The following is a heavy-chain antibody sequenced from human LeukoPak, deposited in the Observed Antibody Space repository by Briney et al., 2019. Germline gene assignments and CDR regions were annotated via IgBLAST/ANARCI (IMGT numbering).Heavy chain of an antibody. J-gene: IGHJ5*02. CDR3: AREGTAGTNLNWFDP. CDR1: GDSINSGRHY. Sequence: SETLSLTCTVSGDSINSGRHYWSWIRQPPGKGLEWIAYVYYSGSTKYNPSLQSRVTISADRPRNQFSLRVTSVTAADTAVYYCAREGTAGTNLNWFDPWGQGTLVTVSS. CDR2: VYYSGST. V-gene: IGHV4-61*01. D-gene: IGHD1-1*01.